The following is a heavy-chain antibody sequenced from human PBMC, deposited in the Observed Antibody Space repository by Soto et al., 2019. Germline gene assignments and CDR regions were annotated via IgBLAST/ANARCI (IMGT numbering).Heavy chain of an antibody. CDR1: GGSISSYY. J-gene: IGHJ6*02. V-gene: IGHV4-59*08. D-gene: IGHD3-10*01. Sequence: QVQLQESGPGLVKPSETLSLSCTVSGGSISSYYWSWFRQSPGKRMEWIGYVHHSWGSSYNPSLQSGVAIALDTYKSQFSLKVTSVTATDAAVYYCARQGFGPLHGLVDVWGQGTTVTVSS. CDR3: ARQGFGPLHGLVDV. CDR2: VHHSWGS.